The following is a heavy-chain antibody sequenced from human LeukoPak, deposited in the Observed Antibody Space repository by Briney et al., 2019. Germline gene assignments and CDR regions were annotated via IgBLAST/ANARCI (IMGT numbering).Heavy chain of an antibody. J-gene: IGHJ6*03. CDR3: AREADCSSTSCYTGGGWNYYYMDV. V-gene: IGHV4-34*01. Sequence: NPSETLSLTCAVYGGTFSGYYWSWIRQPPGKGLEWIGEINHSGSTNYNPSLTSRVTISVDTSKNQFSLKLSSVTDADTAVYYCAREADCSSTSCYTGGGWNYYYMDVWGKGTTVSVSS. CDR1: GGTFSGYY. CDR2: INHSGST. D-gene: IGHD2-2*02.